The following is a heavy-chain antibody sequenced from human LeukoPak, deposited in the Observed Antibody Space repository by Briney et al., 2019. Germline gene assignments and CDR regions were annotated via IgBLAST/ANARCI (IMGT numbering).Heavy chain of an antibody. CDR2: IYYSGST. D-gene: IGHD2-2*01. V-gene: IGHV4-31*03. Sequence: SETLSLTFTVSGGSISSGGYYWSWIRQHPGKGLEWIGYIYYSGSTYYNPSLKSRVTISVDTSKNQFSLKLSSVTAADTAVYYCARVPLIVVVPAAMDDAFDIWGQGTMVTVSS. CDR3: ARVPLIVVVPAAMDDAFDI. CDR1: GGSISSGGYY. J-gene: IGHJ3*02.